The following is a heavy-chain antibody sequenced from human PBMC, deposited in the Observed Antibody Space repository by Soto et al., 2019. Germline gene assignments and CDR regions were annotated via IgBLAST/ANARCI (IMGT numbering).Heavy chain of an antibody. CDR3: TRATSRYYYYYGMDV. CDR2: IRSKAYGGTT. V-gene: IGHV3-49*03. Sequence: GGSLRLSCTASGFTFGDYAMSWFRQAPGKGLEWVGFIRSKAYGGTTEYAASVKGKFTISRDDSKSIAYLQMNSLKTDDTAVYYFTRATSRYYYYYGMDVWGQGTTVTVSS. CDR1: GFTFGDYA. J-gene: IGHJ6*02.